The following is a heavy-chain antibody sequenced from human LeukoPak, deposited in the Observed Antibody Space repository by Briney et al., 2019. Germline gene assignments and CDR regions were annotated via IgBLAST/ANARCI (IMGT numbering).Heavy chain of an antibody. J-gene: IGHJ6*03. CDR2: ISAYNGNT. CDR3: ARVYTIFGVAKGYYMDV. Sequence: GASVKVSCKASGYTFTSCGISWVRQAPGQGLEWMGWISAYNGNTNYAQKLQGRITMTTDTSTSTAYMELRSLRSDDTAVYYCARVYTIFGVAKGYYMDVWGKGTTVTVSS. D-gene: IGHD3-3*01. CDR1: GYTFTSCG. V-gene: IGHV1-18*01.